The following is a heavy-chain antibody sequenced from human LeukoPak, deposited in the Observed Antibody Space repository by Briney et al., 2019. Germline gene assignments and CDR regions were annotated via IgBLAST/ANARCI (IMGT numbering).Heavy chain of an antibody. J-gene: IGHJ4*02. CDR3: AKDLAEYYDSSGYYPGYFDY. V-gene: IGHV3-23*01. CDR1: GFIFGSYA. CDR2: ISNGGVTT. Sequence: GGSLRLSCAASGFIFGSYAMSWVRQAPGKGLEWVSVISNGGVTTYYIDSVRGRFTISRDSSKNTLYLQMNSLRAEDTAVYYCAKDLAEYYDSSGYYPGYFDYWGQGTLVTVSS. D-gene: IGHD3-22*01.